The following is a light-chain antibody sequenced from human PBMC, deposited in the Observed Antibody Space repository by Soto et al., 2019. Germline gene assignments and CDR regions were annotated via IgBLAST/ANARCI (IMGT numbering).Light chain of an antibody. CDR1: QSVRSS. Sequence: TQSPGTLSLSPGERATLSCRASQSVRSSVAWYQQKPGQAPRLLIYSASTRATGVPARFTGSGSGTEFTLTISRLQSEDAAVYFCQQCETWPTWTFGQGTKVDIK. CDR3: QQCETWPTWT. CDR2: SAS. V-gene: IGKV3-15*01. J-gene: IGKJ1*01.